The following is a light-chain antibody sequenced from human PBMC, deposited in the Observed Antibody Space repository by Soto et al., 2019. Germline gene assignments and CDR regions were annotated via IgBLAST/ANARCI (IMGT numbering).Light chain of an antibody. Sequence: QSALTQPASVSGSPGQSITISCTGSSSDVGGYDYVSWYQQHPGKAPKLMIYDVSNRPSGVSNRFSGSKSANTASLTISGLQADDEADYYCSSYSSSSTLFGGGTKVTVL. V-gene: IGLV2-14*01. CDR3: SSYSSSSTL. CDR1: SSDVGGYDY. J-gene: IGLJ2*01. CDR2: DVS.